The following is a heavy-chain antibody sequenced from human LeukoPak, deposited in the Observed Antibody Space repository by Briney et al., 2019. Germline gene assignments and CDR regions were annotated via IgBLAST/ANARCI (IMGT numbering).Heavy chain of an antibody. Sequence: SETLSLTCTVYGGSFSGYYWSWIRQPRGKGLEWIGEINDSGSTNYNPSLKSRVTISVDTSKNQFSLKLNSVTAADTAVYFCARGYSGTYQKHDFGYWGQGTLVTVSS. CDR2: INDSGST. J-gene: IGHJ4*02. V-gene: IGHV4-34*01. CDR1: GGSFSGYY. D-gene: IGHD1-26*01. CDR3: ARGYSGTYQKHDFGY.